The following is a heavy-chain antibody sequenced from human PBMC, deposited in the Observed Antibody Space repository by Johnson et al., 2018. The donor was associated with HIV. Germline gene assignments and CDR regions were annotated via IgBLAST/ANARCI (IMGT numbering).Heavy chain of an antibody. V-gene: IGHV3-30*04. CDR1: GFTFSSYA. J-gene: IGHJ3*02. CDR2: ISYDGSNK. D-gene: IGHD6-19*01. Sequence: QVQLVESGGGVVQPGRSLRLSCAASGFTFSSYAMHWVRQAPGKGLEWVAVISYDGSNKYYADSVKGRFTIPRDNSKNTLYLQMNSLRAEDTAVYYCAKAGAVGGTGIDASDIWGQGTMVTGSS. CDR3: AKAGAVGGTGIDASDI.